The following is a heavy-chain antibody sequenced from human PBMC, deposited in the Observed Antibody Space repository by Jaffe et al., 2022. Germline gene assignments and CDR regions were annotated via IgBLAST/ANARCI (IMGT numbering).Heavy chain of an antibody. CDR3: ARGSGDYGDYENYYYYYYMDV. V-gene: IGHV3-53*02. Sequence: EVQLVETGGGLIQPGGSLRLSCAASGFTVSSNYMSWVRQAPGKGLEWVSVIYSGGSTYYADSVKGRFTISRDNSKNTLYLQMNSLRAEDTAVYYCARGSGDYGDYENYYYYYYMDVWGKGTTVTVSS. D-gene: IGHD4-17*01. CDR1: GFTVSSNY. J-gene: IGHJ6*03. CDR2: IYSGGST.